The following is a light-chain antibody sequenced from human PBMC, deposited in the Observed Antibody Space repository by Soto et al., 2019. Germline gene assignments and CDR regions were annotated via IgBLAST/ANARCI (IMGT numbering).Light chain of an antibody. CDR1: QSVTSF. V-gene: IGKV3D-15*01. CDR2: GAS. CDR3: QHYNSYSEA. Sequence: EIVLTQSPATLSLSPGERATLSCRASQSVTSFLAWYQQKPGQAPRLLIYGASSRAIHTPDRFSGSGSGTEFTLTISSLQPDDFATYYCQHYNSYSEAFGQGTQVDIK. J-gene: IGKJ1*01.